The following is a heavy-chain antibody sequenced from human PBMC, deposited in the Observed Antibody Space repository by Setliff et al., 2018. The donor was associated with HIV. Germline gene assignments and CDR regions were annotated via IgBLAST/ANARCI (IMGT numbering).Heavy chain of an antibody. J-gene: IGHJ6*02. CDR2: ILSSGIT. D-gene: IGHD4-4*01. V-gene: IGHV4-39*01. Sequence: SETLSLTCTVSVGSISSTIYHWVWIRQPPGKGLDWIGNILSSGITYYKPSLKSRLTISLDTSKNQFSLKLSSVTAADTAVYYCATHASTVQDAMDVWGQGTTVTVSS. CDR3: ATHASTVQDAMDV. CDR1: VGSISSTIYH.